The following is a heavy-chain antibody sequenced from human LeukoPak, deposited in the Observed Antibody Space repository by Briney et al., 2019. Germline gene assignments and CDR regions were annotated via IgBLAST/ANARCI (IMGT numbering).Heavy chain of an antibody. CDR1: GGSISPYY. CDR3: ARKRVTMVRGVPLNWFDP. J-gene: IGHJ5*02. Sequence: SETLSLTCTVSGGSISPYYWSWIRQPPGKGLEWLGYIYYSGSTNYNPSLKSRVTISVDTSKNQFSLKLSSVTAADTAVYYCARKRVTMVRGVPLNWFDPWGQGTLVTVSS. D-gene: IGHD3-10*01. V-gene: IGHV4-59*01. CDR2: IYYSGST.